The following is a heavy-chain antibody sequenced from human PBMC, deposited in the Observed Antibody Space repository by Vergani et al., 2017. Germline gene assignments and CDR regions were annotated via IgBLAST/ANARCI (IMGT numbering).Heavy chain of an antibody. D-gene: IGHD6-19*01. V-gene: IGHV4-61*02. CDR3: ATGRYSSGCFDY. CDR2: IYTSGST. CDR1: GGSISSGSYY. J-gene: IGHJ4*02. Sequence: QVQLQESGPGLVKPSQTLSLTCTVSGGSISSGSYYWSWIRQPAGKGLEWIGRIYTSGSTNYNPSLKSRVTISVDTSKNQFSLKLSSVTAADTAVYYCATGRYSSGCFDYWGQGTLVTVSS.